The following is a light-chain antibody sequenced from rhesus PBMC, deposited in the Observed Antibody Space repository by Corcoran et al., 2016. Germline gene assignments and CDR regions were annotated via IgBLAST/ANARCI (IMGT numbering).Light chain of an antibody. J-gene: IGKJ1*01. Sequence: DIQMTQSPSSLSASVGDRVTITCRASQGISTYLNWYQQKPGKAPKRLIYAASSLESGVPSRVSGRGSVKDFTLNISSLQPEDFATYYCLQYNSDPWTFGQGTKVEIK. CDR2: AAS. CDR3: LQYNSDPWT. CDR1: QGISTY. V-gene: IGKV1-43*02.